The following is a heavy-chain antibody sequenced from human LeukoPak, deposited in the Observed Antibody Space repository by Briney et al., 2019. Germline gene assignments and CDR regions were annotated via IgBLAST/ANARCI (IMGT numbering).Heavy chain of an antibody. CDR2: IYYNGNT. CDR3: VRGNYDNRGYSNPFDI. J-gene: IGHJ3*02. D-gene: IGHD3-22*01. V-gene: IGHV4-59*01. Sequence: PSGTLSLTCTGYGASISSSYWSWIRQPPGKRLEWIGFIYYNGNTNSNPSLKRRVTISVDTSKNTFSLKLSSVTAADTAVYYCVRGNYDNRGYSNPFDIWGPGAMVTVSS. CDR1: GASISSSY.